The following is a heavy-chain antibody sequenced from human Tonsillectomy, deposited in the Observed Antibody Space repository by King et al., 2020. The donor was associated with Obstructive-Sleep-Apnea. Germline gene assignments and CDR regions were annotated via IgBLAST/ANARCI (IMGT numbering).Heavy chain of an antibody. J-gene: IGHJ4*02. D-gene: IGHD1-26*01. V-gene: IGHV3-9*01. CDR1: GFNLDDYA. CDR2: IGWNSGNI. CDR3: AKDMGFDTGGGFDY. Sequence: VQLVESGGGLVQPGRSLRLSCAASGFNLDDYAMHWVRQFPGKGREWFSGIGWNSGNIGYADSVKGRFTITRDNAKNSLYLKMNSLRAEDTALYYCAKDMGFDTGGGFDYWGQGALVTVFS.